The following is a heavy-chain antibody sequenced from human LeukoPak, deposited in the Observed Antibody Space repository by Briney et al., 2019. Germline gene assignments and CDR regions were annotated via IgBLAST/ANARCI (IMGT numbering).Heavy chain of an antibody. CDR2: INPNSGGT. J-gene: IGHJ4*02. D-gene: IGHD4-17*01. CDR1: GYTFTGYY. V-gene: IGHV1-2*02. Sequence: ASVKVSCKASGYTFTGYYMHGVPQAPGQGLEWMGWINPNSGGTNYAQKFQGRVTMTRDTSISTAYMELSRLRSDDTAVYYCARVPNPDYGDYVRGFDYWGQGTLVTVSS. CDR3: ARVPNPDYGDYVRGFDY.